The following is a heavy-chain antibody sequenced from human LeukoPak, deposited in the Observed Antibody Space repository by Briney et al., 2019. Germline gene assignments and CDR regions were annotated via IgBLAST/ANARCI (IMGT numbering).Heavy chain of an antibody. CDR2: IDWDDDK. CDR3: ARTFYDTSSYYYYYYMDV. J-gene: IGHJ6*03. Sequence: SGPTLVKPTQALTLTCTFSGFSLSTSGMCVSWIRQPPGKALEWLARIDWDDDKYYSTTLKTRLTISEDTSKTQVVLTMTNMDPVDTATYYCARTFYDTSSYYYYYYMDVWGSGTTVTVSS. D-gene: IGHD5/OR15-5a*01. CDR1: GFSLSTSGMC. V-gene: IGHV2-70*11.